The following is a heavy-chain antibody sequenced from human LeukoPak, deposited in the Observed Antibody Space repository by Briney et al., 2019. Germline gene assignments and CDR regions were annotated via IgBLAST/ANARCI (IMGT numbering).Heavy chain of an antibody. CDR1: GDSVSSNSAA. J-gene: IGHJ6*02. CDR2: TYYRSKWYN. Sequence: SQTLSLTCAISGDSVSSNSAAWNWIRQSPSRGLEWLGRTYYRSKWYNDYAVSLKSRITINPDTSKNQFSLQLNSVTPEDTALYYCARLRGYSYGTYYYYGMDVWGQGTTVTVSS. CDR3: ARLRGYSYGTYYYYGMDV. V-gene: IGHV6-1*01. D-gene: IGHD5-18*01.